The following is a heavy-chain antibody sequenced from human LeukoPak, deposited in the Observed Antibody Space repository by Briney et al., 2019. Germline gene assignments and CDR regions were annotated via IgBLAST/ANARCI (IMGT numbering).Heavy chain of an antibody. CDR2: IYYSGST. D-gene: IGHD3-16*01. J-gene: IGHJ5*02. V-gene: IGHV4-31*03. Sequence: SETLSLTRTVSGGSISSGGYYWSWIRQHPGTGLEWIGYIYYSGSTYYNPSLKSRVTISVDTSKNQFSLKLSSVTAADTAVYYCAVLWGSGWFDPWGQGTLVTVSS. CDR3: AVLWGSGWFDP. CDR1: GGSISSGGYY.